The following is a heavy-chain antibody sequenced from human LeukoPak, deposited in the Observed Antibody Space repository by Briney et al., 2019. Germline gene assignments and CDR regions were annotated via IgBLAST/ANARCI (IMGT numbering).Heavy chain of an antibody. J-gene: IGHJ6*03. Sequence: PSETLSLTCTVSGDSISSGDYYWSWIRQPAGKGLEWIGRIYTSGSTNYNPSLKSRVTISVDTSKNHFSLKMNSVTAADTAVYYCARVPRGFNYMDVWGKGTTVTISS. CDR3: ARVPRGFNYMDV. CDR1: GDSISSGDYY. D-gene: IGHD3-10*01. CDR2: IYTSGST. V-gene: IGHV4-61*02.